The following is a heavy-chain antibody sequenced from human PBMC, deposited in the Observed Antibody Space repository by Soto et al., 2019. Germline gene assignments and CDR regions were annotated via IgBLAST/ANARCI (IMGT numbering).Heavy chain of an antibody. Sequence: EAQLVESGGGLVQPGGSLRLSCAAFEFTLSNYEMDWVRQAPGKGLEWVSHIGRRGSPIYYADSVKGRFTISRDNAKNSVVLQMNSLRPENTAVYYCARDYEDDLKDAVDIWGQGTMVSVSS. CDR3: ARDYEDDLKDAVDI. V-gene: IGHV3-48*03. CDR1: EFTLSNYE. CDR2: IGRRGSPI. D-gene: IGHD5-12*01. J-gene: IGHJ3*02.